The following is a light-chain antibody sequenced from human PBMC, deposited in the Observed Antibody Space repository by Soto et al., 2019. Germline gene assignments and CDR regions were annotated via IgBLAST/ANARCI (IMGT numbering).Light chain of an antibody. V-gene: IGLV2-14*01. CDR1: SSDVGGHDF. J-gene: IGLJ1*01. CDR2: EVS. CDR3: SSYTSSTTPYV. Sequence: QSVLTQPASVSGSPGQSITISCTGTSSDVGGHDFVSWYQQHPGKAPQLIFYEVSNRPSGVSNRFSASKSGNTASLTISGLQADDEADYYCSSYTSSTTPYVFGTGTKLTVL.